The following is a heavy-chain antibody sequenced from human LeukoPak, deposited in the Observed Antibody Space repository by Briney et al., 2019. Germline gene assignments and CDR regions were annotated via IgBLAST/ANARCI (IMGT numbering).Heavy chain of an antibody. Sequence: GGSLRLSCAASGFTFSTYSMNWVRQFPGKGLEWVSSISSSSSYIYYADSVKGRFTISRDNAKNSLYLQMNSLRAEDTAVYYCAGLGITMIGGVWGKGTTVTISS. D-gene: IGHD3-10*02. CDR1: GFTFSTYS. CDR3: AGLGITMIGGV. CDR2: ISSSSSYI. J-gene: IGHJ6*04. V-gene: IGHV3-21*01.